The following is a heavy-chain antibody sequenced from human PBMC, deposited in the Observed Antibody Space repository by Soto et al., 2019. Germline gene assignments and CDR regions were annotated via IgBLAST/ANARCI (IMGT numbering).Heavy chain of an antibody. J-gene: IGHJ4*02. V-gene: IGHV3-23*01. CDR2: IRYDLDGQ. CDR1: GFTLKNYM. D-gene: IGHD2-8*01. Sequence: EVQLLESGGGLVQPGGSLRLSCEASGFTLKNYMMTWVRQAPGKGLGWVSSIRYDLDGQEHADSVKGRFTISRDTSKNMLYLQMNDLRPDDTAVYYCAVMGYCTRAASIWGQGTLVTVSS. CDR3: AVMGYCTRAASI.